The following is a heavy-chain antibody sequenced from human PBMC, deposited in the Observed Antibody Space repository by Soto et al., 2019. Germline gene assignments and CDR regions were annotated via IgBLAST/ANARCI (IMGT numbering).Heavy chain of an antibody. V-gene: IGHV1-69*01. J-gene: IGHJ4*02. CDR3: AREGGVPGAFDF. Sequence: QVQLVQSGAEVKKPGSSVKVSCKASGGTFSSYTISWVRQAPGQGLEWMGGITPIFGTPNYAQTFQGRVTILADESTSTAYMELSSLRSGDTAVYYCAREGGVPGAFDFWGKGTLVTVSS. CDR2: ITPIFGTP. D-gene: IGHD7-27*01. CDR1: GGTFSSYT.